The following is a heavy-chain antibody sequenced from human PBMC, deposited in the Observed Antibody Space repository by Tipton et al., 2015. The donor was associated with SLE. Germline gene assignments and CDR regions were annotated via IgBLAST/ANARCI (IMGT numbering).Heavy chain of an antibody. V-gene: IGHV3-30*02. Sequence: SLRLSCAASGYTFSSYGMHWVRQAPGKGLEWVAFKRYDGSNKYYADSVKGRFTISRDNSKNTLYLQMNSLRAEDTAVYYCAKDQARAFDIWGQGTMVTVSS. CDR3: AKDQARAFDI. CDR2: KRYDGSNK. J-gene: IGHJ3*02. CDR1: GYTFSSYG.